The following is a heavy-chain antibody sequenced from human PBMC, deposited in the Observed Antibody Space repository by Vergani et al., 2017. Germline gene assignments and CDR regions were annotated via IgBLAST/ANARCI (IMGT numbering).Heavy chain of an antibody. D-gene: IGHD5-12*01. CDR3: AKDRVRYSAYDNYGMDV. V-gene: IGHV3-30*02. Sequence: VQLVESGGGVVQPGGSLRLSCAASGFTFSSYGMHWVRQAPGKGLQWVAFIRYDGSKKYYADSVKGRFTISRDNSKNKLYLQMNSLRTEDTAVYYCAKDRVRYSAYDNYGMDVWGQGTTVTVSS. CDR1: GFTFSSYG. J-gene: IGHJ6*02. CDR2: IRYDGSKK.